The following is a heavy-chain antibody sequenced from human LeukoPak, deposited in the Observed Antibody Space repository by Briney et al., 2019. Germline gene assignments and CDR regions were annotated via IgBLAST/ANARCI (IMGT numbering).Heavy chain of an antibody. D-gene: IGHD3-22*01. V-gene: IGHV3-43*02. J-gene: IGHJ4*02. CDR2: ISGDGGST. CDR1: GFTFDDYA. Sequence: GVSLRLSCAASGFTFDDYAMHWVRQAPGKGLEWVSLISGDGGSTYYADSVKGRFTISRDNSKNSLYLQMNSLRTEDTALYYCAKVTHYYDSSGEYYFDYWGPGSLVTVSS. CDR3: AKVTHYYDSSGEYYFDY.